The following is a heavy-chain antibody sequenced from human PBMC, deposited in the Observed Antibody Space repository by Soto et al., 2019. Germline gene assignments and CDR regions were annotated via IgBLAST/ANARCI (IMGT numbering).Heavy chain of an antibody. V-gene: IGHV3-30*18. Sequence: QVQLVESGGGVVQPGRSLRLSCAASGFTFSSYGMHWVRQAPGKGLEWVAVISYDGSNKYYADSVKGRFTISRDNSKTTLYLQMNSLRAEDTSVYYCAKDAGQQLVRYYFDYWGQGTLVTVSS. D-gene: IGHD6-13*01. J-gene: IGHJ4*02. CDR2: ISYDGSNK. CDR3: AKDAGQQLVRYYFDY. CDR1: GFTFSSYG.